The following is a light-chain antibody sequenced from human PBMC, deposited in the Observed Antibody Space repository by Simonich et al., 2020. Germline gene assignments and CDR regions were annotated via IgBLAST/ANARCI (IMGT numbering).Light chain of an antibody. CDR2: EGS. J-gene: IGLJ2*01. CDR3: SSYAGSSNVV. V-gene: IGLV2-23*01. Sequence: QSALTQPASASGSPGQSFTLSCTGTSNDVGGYNLVSWYQQHPGKAPKLMIYEGSKRPSGVSNRFSVSKSGNTASLTISGLQAEDEADYYCSSYAGSSNVVFGGGTKLTVL. CDR1: SNDVGGYNL.